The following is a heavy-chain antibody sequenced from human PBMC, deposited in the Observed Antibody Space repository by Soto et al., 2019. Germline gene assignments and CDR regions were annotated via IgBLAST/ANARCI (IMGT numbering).Heavy chain of an antibody. D-gene: IGHD6-19*01. V-gene: IGHV4-4*02. CDR2: IDHSGST. CDR1: GGSISSTNW. Sequence: QVQLQESGPGLVKPSGTLSLTCAVSGGSISSTNWWNWVRQPPGKGLEWIGEIDHSGSTNYNPSLKSRVTMSVDKPKNQSSLKLSSVTAADPAVYYCVRDSGNGWKDYWGQGTLVTVSS. J-gene: IGHJ4*02. CDR3: VRDSGNGWKDY.